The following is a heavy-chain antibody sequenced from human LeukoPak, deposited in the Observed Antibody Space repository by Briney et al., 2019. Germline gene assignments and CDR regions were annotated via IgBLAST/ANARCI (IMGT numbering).Heavy chain of an antibody. J-gene: IGHJ6*04. D-gene: IGHD2-15*01. Sequence: SVKVSCKASGGTFSSYAISWVRQAPGQGLEWMGGIIPIFGAANYAQKFQGRVTITADESTSTAYMELSSLRSEDTAVYYCASGAPGLSYCSGGSCYTAPYYYYYGMDVWGKGTTVTVSS. CDR2: IIPIFGAA. CDR3: ASGAPGLSYCSGGSCYTAPYYYYYGMDV. CDR1: GGTFSSYA. V-gene: IGHV1-69*13.